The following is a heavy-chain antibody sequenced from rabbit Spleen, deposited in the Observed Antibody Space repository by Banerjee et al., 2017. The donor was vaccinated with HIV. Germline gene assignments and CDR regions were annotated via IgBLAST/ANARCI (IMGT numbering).Heavy chain of an antibody. CDR1: GVSFSFNNY. Sequence: QEQLVESGGGLVKPGASLTLTCTASGVSFSFNNYMCWVRQAPGKGLEWIGCVDVGSSGFTYFANWAKGRFTISKTSSTTVTLQMTSLTPADTATYFCARDAATSFSSYGMDLWGQGTLVTVS. CDR2: VDVGSSGFT. V-gene: IGHV1S45*01. CDR3: ARDAATSFSSYGMDL. D-gene: IGHD8-1*01. J-gene: IGHJ6*01.